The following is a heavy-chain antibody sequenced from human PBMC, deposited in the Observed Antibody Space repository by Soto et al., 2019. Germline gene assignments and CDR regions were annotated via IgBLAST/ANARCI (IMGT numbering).Heavy chain of an antibody. CDR3: ARVFPSYCGGDCSYFDS. Sequence: SETLSLTCTVSGGSVNSYYWSWIRQPPGKGLEWIGYIFYSGSIKSNPSLKSRVTMSVDMSKNQFSLRLTSVTAADTAVYYCARVFPSYCGGDCSYFDSWGQGTLVTVSS. V-gene: IGHV4-59*02. CDR1: GGSVNSYY. CDR2: IFYSGSI. D-gene: IGHD2-21*02. J-gene: IGHJ4*02.